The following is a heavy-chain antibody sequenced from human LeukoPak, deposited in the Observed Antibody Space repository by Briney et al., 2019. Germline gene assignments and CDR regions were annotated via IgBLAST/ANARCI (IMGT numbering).Heavy chain of an antibody. CDR1: GFIFSDYS. CDR3: AREIFWSGYFSNLHFDY. V-gene: IGHV3-48*04. CDR2: ISSGSVNI. Sequence: GGSLRLSCAASGFIFSDYSMSWVRQAPGKGLEWVSYISSGSVNIYYADSVKGRFTISRDNAKDSLYLQMDSLRAEDTAVYYCAREIFWSGYFSNLHFDYWGQGTLVTVSS. D-gene: IGHD3-3*01. J-gene: IGHJ4*02.